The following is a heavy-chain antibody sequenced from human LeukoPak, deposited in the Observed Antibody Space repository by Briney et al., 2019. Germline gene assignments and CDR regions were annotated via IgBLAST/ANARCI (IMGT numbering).Heavy chain of an antibody. CDR1: GFTFDDYG. J-gene: IGHJ4*02. V-gene: IGHV3-48*03. CDR2: ISSSGSTI. Sequence: GGSLRLSCAASGFTFDDYGMSWVRQAPGKGLEWVSYISSSGSTIYYADSVKGRFTISRDNAKNSLYLQMNSLRAEDTAVYYCARTYYDSSGWSRSCFDYWGQGTLVTVSS. CDR3: ARTYYDSSGWSRSCFDY. D-gene: IGHD3-22*01.